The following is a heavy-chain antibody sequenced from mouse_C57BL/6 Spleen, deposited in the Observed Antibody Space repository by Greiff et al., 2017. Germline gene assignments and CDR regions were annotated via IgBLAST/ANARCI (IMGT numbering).Heavy chain of an antibody. CDR3: ARSPHYYGSSNYFDY. Sequence: QVQLQQPGTELVKPGASVKLSCKASGYTFTSYWMHWVKQRPGQGLEWNGNINPSNGGTNYNEKFKSKATLTVDKSSSTAYMQLISLTSEDSAVYYCARSPHYYGSSNYFDYWGQGTTLTVSS. D-gene: IGHD1-1*01. V-gene: IGHV1-53*01. CDR1: GYTFTSYW. J-gene: IGHJ2*01. CDR2: INPSNGGT.